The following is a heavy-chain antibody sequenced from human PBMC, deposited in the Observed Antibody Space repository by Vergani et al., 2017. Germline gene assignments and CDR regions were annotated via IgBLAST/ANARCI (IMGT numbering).Heavy chain of an antibody. V-gene: IGHV4-31*03. J-gene: IGHJ3*02. Sequence: QLQLQESGPGLVKPSQTLSLTCTVSGGSMESGGYYWTWIRQVPGKGLEWIGHVFYSGDTDYNPSLKSRVTISLETSKSQFTLKLGSVTAADTAVYYCAAPGANFWSGYYALDIWGQGTMVTVSS. CDR3: AAPGANFWSGYYALDI. CDR1: GGSMESGGYY. D-gene: IGHD3-3*01. CDR2: VFYSGDT.